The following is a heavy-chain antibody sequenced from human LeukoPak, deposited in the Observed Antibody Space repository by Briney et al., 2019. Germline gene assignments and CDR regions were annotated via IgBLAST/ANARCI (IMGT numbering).Heavy chain of an antibody. CDR1: GYTFTCYY. CDR3: ARIPPYSSSWYYFDY. J-gene: IGHJ4*02. CDR2: INPNSGGT. V-gene: IGHV1-2*02. D-gene: IGHD6-13*01. Sequence: ASVKVSCKASGYTFTCYYMHWVRQAPGQGLEWMGWINPNSGGTNYAQKFQGRVTMTRDTSISTAYMELSRLRSDDTAVYYCARIPPYSSSWYYFDYWGQGTLVTVSS.